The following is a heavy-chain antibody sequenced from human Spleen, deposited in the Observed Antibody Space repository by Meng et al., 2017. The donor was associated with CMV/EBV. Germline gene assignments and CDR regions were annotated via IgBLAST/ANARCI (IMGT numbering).Heavy chain of an antibody. Sequence: SETLSLTCTVSGGSISSSSYYWGWIRQPPGKGLEWIGSIYYSGSTYYNPSLKSRVTISVDTSKNQFSLRLSSVTAADTAVYYCARKGSNWYSEYYFDYWGQGTLVTVSS. J-gene: IGHJ4*02. D-gene: IGHD6-13*01. CDR1: GGSISSSSYY. CDR2: IYYSGST. V-gene: IGHV4-39*07. CDR3: ARKGSNWYSEYYFDY.